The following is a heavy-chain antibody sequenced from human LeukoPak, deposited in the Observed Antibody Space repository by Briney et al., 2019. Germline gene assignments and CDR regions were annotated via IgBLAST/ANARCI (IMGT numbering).Heavy chain of an antibody. CDR3: AIGYDILTGYSIYYYYYYMDV. J-gene: IGHJ6*03. V-gene: IGHV1-69*01. CDR1: GGTFCSYA. D-gene: IGHD3-9*01. Sequence: GSSVKVSCKASGGTFCSYAISWVRQAPGQGLEWMGGIIPIFGTANYAQKFQGRVTITADESTSTAYMELSSLRSEDTAVYYCAIGYDILTGYSIYYYYYYMDVWGKGTTVTVSS. CDR2: IIPIFGTA.